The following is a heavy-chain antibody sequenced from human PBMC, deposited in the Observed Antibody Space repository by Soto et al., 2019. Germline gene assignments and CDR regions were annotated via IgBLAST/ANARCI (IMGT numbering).Heavy chain of an antibody. CDR1: GFTFSSYG. J-gene: IGHJ4*02. CDR2: ISYDGSNK. V-gene: IGHV3-30*18. Sequence: QVQLVESGGGVVQPGRSLRLSCAASGFTFSSYGMHWVRQAPGKGLEWVAVISYDGSNKYYADSVKGRFTISRDNSKNTLYLQMNSLRAEDTAVYYCAKGFGDTAMDDYWGQGTLVTVSS. CDR3: AKGFGDTAMDDY. D-gene: IGHD5-18*01.